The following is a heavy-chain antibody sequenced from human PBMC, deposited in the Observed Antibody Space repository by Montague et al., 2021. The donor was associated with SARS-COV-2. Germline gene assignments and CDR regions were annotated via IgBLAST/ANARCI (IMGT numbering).Heavy chain of an antibody. J-gene: IGHJ4*02. D-gene: IGHD5-24*01. CDR1: GGSISSYY. V-gene: IGHV4-59*01. CDR2: IYYSGST. Sequence: SETLSLTCTVSGGSISSYYWSWIRQPPGKGLEWIGCIYYSGSTNYNPSXXSRVTISVDTSKNQFSLKLSSVTAADTAVYYCARVFPRWLQFDPYFDYWGQGTLVTVSS. CDR3: ARVFPRWLQFDPYFDY.